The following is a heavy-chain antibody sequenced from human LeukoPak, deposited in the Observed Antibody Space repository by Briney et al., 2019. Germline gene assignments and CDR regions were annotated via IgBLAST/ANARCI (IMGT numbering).Heavy chain of an antibody. Sequence: GGSLRLSCAASGFTFSSYAMSWVRQAPGKGLEWVSAISGSGGSTYYADSVKGRFTISRDNSKNTLYLQMDSLRAEDTAVYYCAKDLSLVVAATFDPWGQGTLVTVSS. V-gene: IGHV3-23*01. CDR1: GFTFSSYA. J-gene: IGHJ5*02. CDR3: AKDLSLVVAATFDP. D-gene: IGHD2-15*01. CDR2: ISGSGGST.